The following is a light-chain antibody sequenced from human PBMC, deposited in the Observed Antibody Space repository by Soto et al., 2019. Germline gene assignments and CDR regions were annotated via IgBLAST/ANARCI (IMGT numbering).Light chain of an antibody. CDR3: QKYNNAPWT. V-gene: IGKV1-27*01. CDR2: GAS. J-gene: IGKJ1*01. CDR1: QGIKNF. Sequence: DIQMTQSPSSLSASVGDRVTITCRASQGIKNFLAWYHQKPGKVPKVLIYGASTLQSGVPSRFSGSGSGTDFALTISSLQPEDVGTYYCQKYNNAPWTFGQGTKV.